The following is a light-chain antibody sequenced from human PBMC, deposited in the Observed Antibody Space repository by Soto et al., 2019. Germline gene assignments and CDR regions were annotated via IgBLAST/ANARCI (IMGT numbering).Light chain of an antibody. CDR3: KHSYNTPLT. CDR1: QTIGTY. CDR2: DAS. Sequence: TLSPSSLAASIGDRVTITCQASQTIGTYLNRYRHNSGAAPELLIYDASTLQSGVPSRFRGGASGTDFTLPISSLQLDDFATYYCKHSYNTPLTFGQGTKV. V-gene: IGKV1-39*01. J-gene: IGKJ1*01.